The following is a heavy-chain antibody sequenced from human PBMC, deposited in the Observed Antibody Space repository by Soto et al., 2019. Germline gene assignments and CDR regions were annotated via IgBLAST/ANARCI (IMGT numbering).Heavy chain of an antibody. J-gene: IGHJ6*03. D-gene: IGHD1-26*01. V-gene: IGHV6-1*01. CDR3: AREVPPPTIIYSGSYYYYYYYMDV. Sequence: SQTLSLTCAISGDSVSSNSAAWNWIRQSPSRGLEWLGRTYYRSKWYNDYAVSVKSRITINPDTSKNQFSLQLNSVTPEDTAVYYCAREVPPPTIIYSGSYYYYYYYMDVWGKGTTVTVSS. CDR1: GDSVSSNSAA. CDR2: TYYRSKWYN.